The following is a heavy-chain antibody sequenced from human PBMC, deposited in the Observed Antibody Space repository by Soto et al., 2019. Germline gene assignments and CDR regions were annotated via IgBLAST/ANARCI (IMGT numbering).Heavy chain of an antibody. CDR2: IYYSGRT. D-gene: IGHD1-26*01. Sequence: PSETLSLTCTVSGGSISSDYYYWSWIRQPPGKGLEWIGYIYYSGRTAYNPSLKSRVTISMDTSKNQFSLRLRSVTAADTAIYYYARDPNGNAFDIWGRGTMVT. CDR3: ARDPNGNAFDI. V-gene: IGHV4-30-4*01. CDR1: GGSISSDYYY. J-gene: IGHJ3*02.